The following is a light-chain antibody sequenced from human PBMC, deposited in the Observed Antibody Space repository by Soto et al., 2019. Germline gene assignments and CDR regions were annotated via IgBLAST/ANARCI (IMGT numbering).Light chain of an antibody. V-gene: IGLV2-23*01. Sequence: QSALTQPASVSGSPGQSITISCTGTSSDVGSYNLVSWYQQHPGKAPKLMIYEATKRPSGVSNRFSGSKSSNTASMTISGLQAEDEADYYCCSYALSANAVFGGGTKVTVL. CDR1: SSDVGSYNL. CDR2: EAT. CDR3: CSYALSANAV. J-gene: IGLJ2*01.